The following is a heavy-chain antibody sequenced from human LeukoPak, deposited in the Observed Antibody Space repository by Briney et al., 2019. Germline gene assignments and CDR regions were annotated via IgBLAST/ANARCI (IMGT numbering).Heavy chain of an antibody. Sequence: GGSLRLSCAASGFTFSSYGMHWVRQAPGKGLEWVAFIRYDGSNKYYADSVKGRFTISRDNSKNTLYLQMNSLRAEDTAVYYCAKVDWGFGVVIIRGPFDYWGQGTLVTVSS. D-gene: IGHD3-3*01. CDR3: AKVDWGFGVVIIRGPFDY. CDR1: GFTFSSYG. CDR2: IRYDGSNK. V-gene: IGHV3-30*02. J-gene: IGHJ4*02.